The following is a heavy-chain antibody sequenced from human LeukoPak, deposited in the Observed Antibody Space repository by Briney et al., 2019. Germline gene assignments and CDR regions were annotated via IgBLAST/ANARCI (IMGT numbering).Heavy chain of an antibody. J-gene: IGHJ4*02. Sequence: PGGSLRLSCAASGFTFSSYSMNWVRQAPGKGLEWVSSISSSSSYIYYADSVKGRFTSSRDNAKNSLYLQMNSLRAEDTAVYYCARDLEYYYDSSGYYGYYFDYWGQGTLVTVSS. V-gene: IGHV3-21*01. CDR1: GFTFSSYS. D-gene: IGHD3-22*01. CDR2: ISSSSSYI. CDR3: ARDLEYYYDSSGYYGYYFDY.